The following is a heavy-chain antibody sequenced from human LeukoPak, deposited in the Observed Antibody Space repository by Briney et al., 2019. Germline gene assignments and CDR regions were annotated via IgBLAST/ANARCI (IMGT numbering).Heavy chain of an antibody. D-gene: IGHD4-17*01. CDR2: IWYDGSNK. Sequence: GGSLRLSCAASGFTFSSYGMHWVRQAPGKGLEWVAVIWYDGSNKYYADSVKGRFTISRDNSKNTLYLQMNSLRAEDTAVYYCANSGDYLSYYYYGMDVWGQGTTVTVSS. V-gene: IGHV3-33*06. J-gene: IGHJ6*02. CDR1: GFTFSSYG. CDR3: ANSGDYLSYYYYGMDV.